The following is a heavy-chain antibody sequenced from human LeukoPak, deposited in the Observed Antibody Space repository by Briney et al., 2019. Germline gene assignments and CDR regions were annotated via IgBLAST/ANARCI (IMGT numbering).Heavy chain of an antibody. V-gene: IGHV1-69*13. CDR3: ARERLERRHYYGMDV. CDR2: IVPIFGTA. Sequence: RGASVKVSCKASGGTFSSYAISWVRQAPGQGLEWMGGIVPIFGTANYAQKFQGRVTITADESTSTAYMELSSLRSEDTAVYYCARERLERRHYYGMDVWGQGTTVTVSS. J-gene: IGHJ6*02. D-gene: IGHD1-1*01. CDR1: GGTFSSYA.